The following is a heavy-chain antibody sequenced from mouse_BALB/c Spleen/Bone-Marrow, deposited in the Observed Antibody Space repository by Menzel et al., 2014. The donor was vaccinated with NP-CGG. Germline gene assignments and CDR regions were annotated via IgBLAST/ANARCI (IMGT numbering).Heavy chain of an antibody. Sequence: QAPGKGLEWIGEINPDSSTINYTPSLKDKFIISRDNAKNTLYLQMSKVRSEDTALYYCARLGYYGSSDYWGQGTTLTVSS. CDR3: ARLGYYGSSDY. D-gene: IGHD1-1*01. V-gene: IGHV4-1*02. CDR2: INPDSSTI. J-gene: IGHJ2*01.